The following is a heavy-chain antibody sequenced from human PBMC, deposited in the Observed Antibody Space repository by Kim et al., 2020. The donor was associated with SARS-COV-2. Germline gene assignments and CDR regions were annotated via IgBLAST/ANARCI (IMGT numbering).Heavy chain of an antibody. CDR3: ARWSITMRDYFDY. D-gene: IGHD3-22*01. CDR2: IYYSGST. V-gene: IGHV4-59*08. J-gene: IGHJ4*02. CDR1: GGFISAYY. Sequence: SETLSLTCTVSGGFISAYYWSWIRQPPGKGLEWIGYIYYSGSTNYNPSLKSRVTISVETSKNQFSLKLSSVGAADTAVYYCARWSITMRDYFDYWGQGTL.